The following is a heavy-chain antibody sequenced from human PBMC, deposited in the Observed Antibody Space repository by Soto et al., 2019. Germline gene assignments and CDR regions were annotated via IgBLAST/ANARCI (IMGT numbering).Heavy chain of an antibody. Sequence: QVQLVESGGGVVQPGRSLRLSCAASGFTFSSYGMHWVRQAPGKGLDWVAVIWYDGSNKYYADSVKGRFTISRDNSKNTLYLQMNSLRAEDTAVYYCAREQQLVLDYWGQGTLVTVSS. CDR1: GFTFSSYG. CDR3: AREQQLVLDY. J-gene: IGHJ4*02. CDR2: IWYDGSNK. D-gene: IGHD6-13*01. V-gene: IGHV3-33*01.